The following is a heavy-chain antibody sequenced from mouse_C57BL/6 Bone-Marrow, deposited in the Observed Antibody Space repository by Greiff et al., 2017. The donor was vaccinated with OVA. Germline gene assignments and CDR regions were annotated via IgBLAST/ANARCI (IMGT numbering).Heavy chain of an antibody. CDR2: IYPSSGNT. CDR3: ARRTVVAPFAY. Sequence: QVQLQQSGAALARPGASVKLSCKASGYTFTSYGISWVKQRTGQGLEWIGEIYPSSGNTYYNEKFKGKATLTADKSSSTAYMELRSLTSEDSAVYFCARRTVVAPFAYWGQGTLVTVSA. CDR1: GYTFTSYG. D-gene: IGHD1-1*01. V-gene: IGHV1-81*01. J-gene: IGHJ3*01.